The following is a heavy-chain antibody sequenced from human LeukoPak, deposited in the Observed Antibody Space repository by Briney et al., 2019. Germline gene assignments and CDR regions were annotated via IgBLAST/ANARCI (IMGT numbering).Heavy chain of an antibody. D-gene: IGHD2-2*01. CDR1: GYTFNTYG. CDR2: ISSYNGNT. Sequence: ASVKVSCKASGYTFNTYGITWVRQAPGHGLEWMGWISSYNGNTSYAAKVQGRITVTKDTSASTAYLELRSLRSDDTAVYYCARIACSSSCTYSGRRGLRGGSLDPWGQGTLVTVSS. V-gene: IGHV1-18*01. CDR3: ARIACSSSCTYSGRRGLRGGSLDP. J-gene: IGHJ5*02.